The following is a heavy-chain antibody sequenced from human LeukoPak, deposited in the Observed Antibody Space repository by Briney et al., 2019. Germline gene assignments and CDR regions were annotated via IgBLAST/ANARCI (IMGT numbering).Heavy chain of an antibody. CDR1: GFTFSNAW. CDR3: TTVLVNRRASQVEYSGSYYYAFDI. CDR2: IKSKTDGWTT. D-gene: IGHD1-26*01. J-gene: IGHJ3*02. V-gene: IGHV3-15*01. Sequence: GGSLRLSCAASGFTFSNAWMSWVRQAPGKGLEWVGRIKSKTDGWTTDYAAPVKGRFTISRDDSKNTLYLQMNSLKTEDTAVYYCTTVLVNRRASQVEYSGSYYYAFDIWGQGTMVTVSS.